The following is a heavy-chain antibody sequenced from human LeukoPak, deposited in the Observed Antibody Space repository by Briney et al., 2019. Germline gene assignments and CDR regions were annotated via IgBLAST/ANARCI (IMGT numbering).Heavy chain of an antibody. V-gene: IGHV3-30*04. Sequence: GGSLRLSCAASGFTFSSYAMHWVRQAPGKGLEWVAVISYDGSNKYYADSVKGRFTISRDNSKNTLYLQMNSLRAEDTAVYYCAKGRLLPYYFDYWGQGTLVTVSS. CDR2: ISYDGSNK. CDR1: GFTFSSYA. D-gene: IGHD3-22*01. J-gene: IGHJ4*02. CDR3: AKGRLLPYYFDY.